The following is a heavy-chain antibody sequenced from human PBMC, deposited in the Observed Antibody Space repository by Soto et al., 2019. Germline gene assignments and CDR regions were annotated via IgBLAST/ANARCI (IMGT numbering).Heavy chain of an antibody. D-gene: IGHD4-17*01. CDR2: VYYSGTT. V-gene: IGHV4-61*01. J-gene: IGHJ4*02. Sequence: SETLSLTCSVSGGSVSNKTYYWSWIRQTPGKRLEWIGYVYYSGTTNYNPSLKSRVTISVDLSKNQFSLRLSSVTTADTALYYCARTTAVPNTLRSRYFFDYWGQGTLVTVSS. CDR3: ARTTAVPNTLRSRYFFDY. CDR1: GGSVSNKTYY.